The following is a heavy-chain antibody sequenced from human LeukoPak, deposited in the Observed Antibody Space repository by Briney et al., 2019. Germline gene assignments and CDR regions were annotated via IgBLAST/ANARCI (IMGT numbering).Heavy chain of an antibody. CDR3: AKDSGYYDRRPLDY. D-gene: IGHD3-22*01. CDR1: GFTFSSYG. J-gene: IGHJ4*02. CDR2: ISYDGSNK. V-gene: IGHV3-30*18. Sequence: GGSLRLSCAASGFTFSSYGMHWVRQAPGKGLEWVAVISYDGSNKYYADSVKGRFTISRDNSKNTLYLQMNSLRAEDTAVYYCAKDSGYYDRRPLDYWGQGTLVTVSS.